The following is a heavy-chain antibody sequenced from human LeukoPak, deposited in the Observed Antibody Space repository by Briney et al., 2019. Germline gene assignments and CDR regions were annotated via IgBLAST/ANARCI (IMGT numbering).Heavy chain of an antibody. CDR3: ASWSIAARARDY. CDR1: GGSFSGYY. CDR2: INHSGST. D-gene: IGHD6-6*01. J-gene: IGHJ4*02. Sequence: SETLSLTCAVYGGSFSGYYWSWIRQPPGKGLEWIGEINHSGSTNYNPSLKSRVTISVDTSKNQFSLKLSSVTAADTAVYYCASWSIAARARDYWGQGTLVTVSS. V-gene: IGHV4-34*01.